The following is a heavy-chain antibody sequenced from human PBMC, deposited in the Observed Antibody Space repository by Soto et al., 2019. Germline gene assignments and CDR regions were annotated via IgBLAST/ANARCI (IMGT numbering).Heavy chain of an antibody. D-gene: IGHD3-3*01. V-gene: IGHV4-59*08. CDR2: VSYSGST. Sequence: QVQLQESGPGLVKPSETLFVTCTVSGGSTDSLYWSWVRQPPGKGLEWIGYVSYSGSTTYNPSLKSRFIVSKDTSKNQFSLKLTSVTAADTAVYYCARQGYYDLLSGYYLFDYWGQGILVTVSS. CDR1: GGSTDSLY. J-gene: IGHJ4*02. CDR3: ARQGYYDLLSGYYLFDY.